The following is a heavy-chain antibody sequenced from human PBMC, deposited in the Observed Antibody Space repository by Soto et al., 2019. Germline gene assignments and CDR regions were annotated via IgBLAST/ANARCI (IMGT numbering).Heavy chain of an antibody. CDR3: ARVGGFGATTIDY. CDR1: GGSISSSSYY. D-gene: IGHD3-10*01. V-gene: IGHV4-39*07. J-gene: IGHJ4*02. Sequence: PSETLSLTCTVSGGSISSSSYYWGWIRQPPGKGLEWIGEINHSGSTNYNPSLKSRVTISVDTSKNQFSLKLSSVTAADTAVYYCARVGGFGATTIDYWGQGTLVTVSS. CDR2: INHSGST.